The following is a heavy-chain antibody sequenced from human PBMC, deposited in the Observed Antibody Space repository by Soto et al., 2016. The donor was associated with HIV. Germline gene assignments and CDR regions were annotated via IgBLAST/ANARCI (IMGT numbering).Heavy chain of an antibody. Sequence: QVQLVQSGAEVKKPGASVKVSCKASGYTFSNYDINWVRQATGQGLEWMGWMNPNSGNTGTAQKFQGRVTITRNTSISTAYMELSSLRSDDTAVYYCAREVSGYEDAFDIWGQGTMVTVSS. V-gene: IGHV1-8*03. CDR3: AREVSGYEDAFDI. D-gene: IGHD5-12*01. CDR1: GYTFSNYD. CDR2: MNPNSGNT. J-gene: IGHJ3*02.